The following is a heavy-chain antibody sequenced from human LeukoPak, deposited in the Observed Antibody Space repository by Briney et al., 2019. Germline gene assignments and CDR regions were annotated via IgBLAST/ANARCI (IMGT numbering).Heavy chain of an antibody. D-gene: IGHD2-2*01. CDR2: INHSGST. CDR3: ARYCSSTSCYLLGYYSMDV. Sequence: SETLSLTCAVYGGSFSGYYWSWIRQPPGKGLEWIGEINHSGSTNYNPSLKSRVTISVDTSKNQFSLKLSSVTAADTAVYYCARYCSSTSCYLLGYYSMDVWGQGTTVTVSS. V-gene: IGHV4-34*01. J-gene: IGHJ6*02. CDR1: GGSFSGYY.